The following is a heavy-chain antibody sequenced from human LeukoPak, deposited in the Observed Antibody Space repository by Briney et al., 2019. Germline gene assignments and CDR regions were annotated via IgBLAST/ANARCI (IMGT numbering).Heavy chain of an antibody. CDR2: INSDGSST. V-gene: IGHV3-74*01. CDR3: ARGRGITMVRGVLFDY. D-gene: IGHD3-10*01. J-gene: IGHJ4*02. Sequence: GGSLRLSCAASGFTFSSYWMHWVRQAPGKGLVWVSRINSDGSSTSYADSVKGRFTISRDNANNTLYLQMNSLRAEDTAVYYCARGRGITMVRGVLFDYWGQGTLVTVSS. CDR1: GFTFSSYW.